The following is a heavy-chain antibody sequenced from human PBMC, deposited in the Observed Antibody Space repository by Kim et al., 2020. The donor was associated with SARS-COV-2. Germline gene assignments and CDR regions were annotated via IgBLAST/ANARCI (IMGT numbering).Heavy chain of an antibody. Sequence: NPPLRSRVTISVDTSKNQSSLKLSSVAAADTAVYYCARPGHSSGWYAVGYWGQGTLVTVSS. J-gene: IGHJ4*02. CDR3: ARPGHSSGWYAVGY. V-gene: IGHV4-39*01. D-gene: IGHD6-19*01.